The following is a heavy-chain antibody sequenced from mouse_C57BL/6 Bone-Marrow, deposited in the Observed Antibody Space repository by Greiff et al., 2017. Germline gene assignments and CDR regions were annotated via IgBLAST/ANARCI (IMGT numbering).Heavy chain of an antibody. D-gene: IGHD1-1*01. V-gene: IGHV1-81*01. Sequence: QVQLQQSGAELARPGASVKLSCKASGYTFTSYGISWVKQRTGQGLEWIGEIYPRSGNTYYNEKFKGKATLTADKSSSTAYMGLRSLTSEDSAVYFCAREGGSYAMDYWGQGTSVTVSS. J-gene: IGHJ4*01. CDR1: GYTFTSYG. CDR3: AREGGSYAMDY. CDR2: IYPRSGNT.